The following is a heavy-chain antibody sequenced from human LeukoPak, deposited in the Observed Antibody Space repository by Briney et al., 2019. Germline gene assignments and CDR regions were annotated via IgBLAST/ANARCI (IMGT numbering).Heavy chain of an antibody. CDR1: GFTFSSYG. CDR3: AKDPERIAAAVGYFDY. Sequence: GRSLRLSCAASGFTFSSYGMHWVRQAPGKGPEWVAVISYDGSNKYYADSVKGRFTISRDNSKNTLYLQMNSLRAEDTAVYYCAKDPERIAAAVGYFDYWGQGTLVTVSS. V-gene: IGHV3-30*18. J-gene: IGHJ4*02. CDR2: ISYDGSNK. D-gene: IGHD6-13*01.